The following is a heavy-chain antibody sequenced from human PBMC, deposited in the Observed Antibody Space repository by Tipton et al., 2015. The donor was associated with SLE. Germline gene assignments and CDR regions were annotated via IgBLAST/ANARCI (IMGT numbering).Heavy chain of an antibody. J-gene: IGHJ3*02. D-gene: IGHD4-17*01. CDR1: GGSFSGYY. V-gene: IGHV4-34*01. Sequence: GLVKPSETLSLTCAVYGGSFSGYYWGWIRQPPGKGLEWIGSIYYSGSTNYNPSLKSRVTISVDTSKNQFSLKLSSVTAADTAVYYCARTTVTTYAFDIWGQGTMVTVSS. CDR2: IYYSGST. CDR3: ARTTVTTYAFDI.